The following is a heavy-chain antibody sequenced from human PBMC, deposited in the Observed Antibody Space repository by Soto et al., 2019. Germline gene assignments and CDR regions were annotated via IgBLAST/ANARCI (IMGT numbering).Heavy chain of an antibody. Sequence: SETLSLTCAVSGGSISGSYYYWGWLRQSPGRGPEWIGSVFYTGFTSYNPSLESRVSVSVDTSKNQFSLKMSSVTAADAAVYYCARGRVVVPAAVMFNCLDPWGQGALVTVSS. CDR1: GGSISGSYYY. D-gene: IGHD2-2*01. J-gene: IGHJ5*02. CDR2: VFYTGFT. V-gene: IGHV4-39*07. CDR3: ARGRVVVPAAVMFNCLDP.